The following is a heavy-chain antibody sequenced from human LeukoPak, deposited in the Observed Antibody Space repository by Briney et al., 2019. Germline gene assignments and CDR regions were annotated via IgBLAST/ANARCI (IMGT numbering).Heavy chain of an antibody. D-gene: IGHD1-1*01. CDR1: GFTFSSYG. Sequence: GGSLRLSCAASGFTFSSYGMHWVRQAPGKGLEWVAVISYDGSDKYYADSVKGRFTISKDNAKNSLYLQMNSLRAEDTAVYYCARQDWNDARIDYWGQGTLVTVSS. J-gene: IGHJ4*02. CDR2: ISYDGSDK. CDR3: ARQDWNDARIDY. V-gene: IGHV3-30*03.